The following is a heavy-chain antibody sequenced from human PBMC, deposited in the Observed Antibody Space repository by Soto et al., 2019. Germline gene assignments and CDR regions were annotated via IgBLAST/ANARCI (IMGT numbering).Heavy chain of an antibody. V-gene: IGHV4-39*02. J-gene: IGHJ3*02. CDR2: VYYSENT. D-gene: IGHD1-26*01. Sequence: QLQLQESGPGLVKPSETLSLTCTVSGPSISSSTYYWGWIRQPPGKGLEWIGSVYYSENTYYNPSLKSRVTXPXAXSXXLFSLKLTSVTAADTAMYYCARPQFSGTYHDTFNIWGQGTMVTVSS. CDR1: GPSISSSTYY. CDR3: ARPQFSGTYHDTFNI.